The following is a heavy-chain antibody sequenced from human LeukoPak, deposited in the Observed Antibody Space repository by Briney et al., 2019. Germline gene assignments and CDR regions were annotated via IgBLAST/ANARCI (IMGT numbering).Heavy chain of an antibody. CDR2: INIDGSSR. J-gene: IGHJ6*02. Sequence: GGSLRLSCAASGFTFSGYWMHWVRQAPGKGLVWVSRINIDGSSRSYVDSVKGRFTISRDNAKNTLYLQMNGLRVEDTAVYYCARDGSGSSPDYYYYGMDVWGQGTTVTVSS. CDR3: ARDGSGSSPDYYYYGMDV. V-gene: IGHV3-74*01. D-gene: IGHD3-10*01. CDR1: GFTFSGYW.